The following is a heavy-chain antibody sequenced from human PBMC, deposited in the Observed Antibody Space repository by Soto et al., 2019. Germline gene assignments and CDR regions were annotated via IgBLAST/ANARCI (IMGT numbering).Heavy chain of an antibody. V-gene: IGHV4-39*01. Sequence: PSETLSLTCTVSGGSISSSSYYWGWIRQPPGKGLEWIGSIYYSGSTYYNPSLKSRVTISVDTSKNQFSLKLSSVTAADTAVYYCASLPFFYYDSSGYYYWGQGTLVTVSS. D-gene: IGHD3-22*01. J-gene: IGHJ4*02. CDR3: ASLPFFYYDSSGYYY. CDR1: GGSISSSSYY. CDR2: IYYSGST.